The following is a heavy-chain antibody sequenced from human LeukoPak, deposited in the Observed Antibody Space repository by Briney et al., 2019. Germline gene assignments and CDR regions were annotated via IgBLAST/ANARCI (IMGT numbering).Heavy chain of an antibody. CDR1: GFTFSSYS. CDR3: AKDVDTAMAY. J-gene: IGHJ4*02. D-gene: IGHD5-18*01. CDR2: ISSSSSYI. Sequence: PGGSLRLSCAASGFTFSSYSMNWVRQAPGKGLEWVSSISSSSSYIYYADSVKGRFTISRDNSKNTLYLQMNSLRAEDTAVYYCAKDVDTAMAYWGQGTLVTVSS. V-gene: IGHV3-21*04.